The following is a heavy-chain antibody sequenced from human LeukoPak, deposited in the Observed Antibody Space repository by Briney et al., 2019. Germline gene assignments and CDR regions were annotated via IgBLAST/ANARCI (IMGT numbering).Heavy chain of an antibody. V-gene: IGHV4-34*01. CDR1: GGSFSGYY. Sequence: SETLSLTCAVYGGSFSGYYWSWIRQPPGKGLEWIGEIDHSGSTNYNPSLKSRVTISLDRSKTQLSLKVKSVTAADTAIYYCASKDDSNYYYGAFDIWGQGTMVTVSS. J-gene: IGHJ3*02. D-gene: IGHD3-10*01. CDR3: ASKDDSNYYYGAFDI. CDR2: IDHSGST.